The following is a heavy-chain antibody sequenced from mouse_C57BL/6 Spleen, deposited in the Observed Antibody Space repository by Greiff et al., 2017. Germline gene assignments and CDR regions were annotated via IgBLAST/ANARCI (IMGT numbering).Heavy chain of an antibody. Sequence: VQLQQSGTELVKPGASVKLSCMASGYTFTSYWMHWVKQRPGQGLEWIGNINPSNGGANYNEKFKSKATLTVDKSSSTAYMQLSSLTSEDSAVYYCARNDYSYYFDYWGQGTTLTVSS. D-gene: IGHD2-4*01. J-gene: IGHJ2*01. CDR3: ARNDYSYYFDY. CDR1: GYTFTSYW. V-gene: IGHV1-53*01. CDR2: INPSNGGA.